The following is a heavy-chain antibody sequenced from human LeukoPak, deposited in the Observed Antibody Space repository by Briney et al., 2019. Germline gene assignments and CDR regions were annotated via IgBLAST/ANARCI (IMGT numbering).Heavy chain of an antibody. V-gene: IGHV5-51*01. Sequence: GESLKISCKGSGYSFSNFWIAWVRQVPGKGLEWMGIIYPGDSDTRYSPSFQGQVTISADKSISTAYLQWSSLKASDTAMYYCARRDYDFWSGYPIPAHWFDPWGQGTLVTVSS. D-gene: IGHD3-3*01. J-gene: IGHJ5*02. CDR1: GYSFSNFW. CDR3: ARRDYDFWSGYPIPAHWFDP. CDR2: IYPGDSDT.